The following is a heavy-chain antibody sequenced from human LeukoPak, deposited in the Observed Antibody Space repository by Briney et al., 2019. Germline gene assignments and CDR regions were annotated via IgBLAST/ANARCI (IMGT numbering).Heavy chain of an antibody. D-gene: IGHD6-19*01. Sequence: GASVKVSCKASGYTFTSYYMHWVRQAPGQGLEWMGIINPSGGSTSYAQKFQGRVTMTRDTSTSTVYMELSSLRSEDTAVYYCARAEPPYGSGWYEVHGRYYFDYWGQGTLVTVSS. V-gene: IGHV1-46*01. CDR2: INPSGGST. J-gene: IGHJ4*02. CDR3: ARAEPPYGSGWYEVHGRYYFDY. CDR1: GYTFTSYY.